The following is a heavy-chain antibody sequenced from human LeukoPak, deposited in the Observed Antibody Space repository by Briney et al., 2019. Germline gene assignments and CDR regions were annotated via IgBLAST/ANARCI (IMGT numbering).Heavy chain of an antibody. CDR3: ARRGDTPMIGDY. CDR1: GFTFSSYG. D-gene: IGHD5-18*01. V-gene: IGHV3-48*01. Sequence: PGGSLRLSCAASGFTFSSYGMNWVRQAPGKGLEWLSYLSNTNMIHYAESVKGRFTISRDNAKNSLYLQMDCLSAEDTAVYYCARRGDTPMIGDYWGQGTLVTVSS. J-gene: IGHJ4*02. CDR2: LSNTNMI.